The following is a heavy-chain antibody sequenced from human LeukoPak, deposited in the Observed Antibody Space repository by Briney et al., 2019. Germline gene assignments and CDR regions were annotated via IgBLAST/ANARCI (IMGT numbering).Heavy chain of an antibody. V-gene: IGHV3-74*01. CDR1: GFTFSSYW. Sequence: GGSLRLSCAASGFTFSSYWMKWARHAPGKGLVWVSHIKGDGSSTSYADSVKGRFTISRDNAKNTLYLQMNTLRGEDTAVYYCARGGVPGGFDDWGQGTLVTVSS. D-gene: IGHD3-10*01. CDR3: ARGGVPGGFDD. J-gene: IGHJ4*02. CDR2: IKGDGSST.